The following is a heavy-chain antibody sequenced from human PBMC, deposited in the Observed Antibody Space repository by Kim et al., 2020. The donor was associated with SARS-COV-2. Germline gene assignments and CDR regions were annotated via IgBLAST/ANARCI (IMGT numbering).Heavy chain of an antibody. CDR1: GGSISSSSYY. CDR3: ARRDINLRVYYDSSGASLGNFDY. J-gene: IGHJ4*02. V-gene: IGHV4-39*01. CDR2: IYYSGST. Sequence: SETLSLTCTVSGGSISSSSYYWGWIRQPPGKGLEWIGSIYYSGSTYYNPSLKSRVTISVDTSKNQFSLKLSSVTAADTAVYYCARRDINLRVYYDSSGASLGNFDYWGQGTLVTVSS. D-gene: IGHD3-22*01.